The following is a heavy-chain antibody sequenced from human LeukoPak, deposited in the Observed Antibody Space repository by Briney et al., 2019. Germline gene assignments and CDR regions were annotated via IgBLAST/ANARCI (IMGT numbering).Heavy chain of an antibody. CDR3: ARELNDYEGF. V-gene: IGHV3-53*01. Sequence: GGSLRLSCAASGFTVSSSYMSWVRQAPGKGLEWVSVIFSSGNTYYTDSVKGRFTISRDNSKNTLYLQMNSLRAEDTAIYYCARELNDYEGFWGQGTLVTVSS. CDR1: GFTVSSSY. D-gene: IGHD4-17*01. CDR2: IFSSGNT. J-gene: IGHJ4*02.